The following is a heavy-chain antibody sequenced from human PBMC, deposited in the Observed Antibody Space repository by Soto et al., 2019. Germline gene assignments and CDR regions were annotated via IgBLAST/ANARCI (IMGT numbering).Heavy chain of an antibody. J-gene: IGHJ4*02. CDR3: ARAGDSSGPVALGY. D-gene: IGHD6-19*01. Sequence: PSEILSLTWAVSGGSIRSGGSSWSWIRQQPGKGLEWIGYIYHSGSTYYNPSLKSRVTISVDRSKNQFSLKLSSVTAADTAVYYCARAGDSSGPVALGYWGQGTLVTVSS. CDR1: GGSIRSGGSS. V-gene: IGHV4-30-2*01. CDR2: IYHSGST.